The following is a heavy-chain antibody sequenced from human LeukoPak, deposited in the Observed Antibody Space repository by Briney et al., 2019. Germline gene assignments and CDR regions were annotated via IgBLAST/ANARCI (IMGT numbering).Heavy chain of an antibody. J-gene: IGHJ5*02. CDR1: GGTFSSYA. CDR2: INTNTGNP. D-gene: IGHD2-2*02. Sequence: ASVKVSCKASGGTFSSYAISWVRQAPGQGLEWMGWINTNTGNPTYAQGFTGRFVFSLDTSVSTAYLQISSLKAEDTAVYYCAREDFVVVPAAIYWFDPWGQGTLVTVSS. CDR3: AREDFVVVPAAIYWFDP. V-gene: IGHV7-4-1*02.